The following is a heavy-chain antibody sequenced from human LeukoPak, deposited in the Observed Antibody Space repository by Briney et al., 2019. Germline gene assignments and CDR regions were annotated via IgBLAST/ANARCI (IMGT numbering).Heavy chain of an antibody. CDR2: IYYSGSA. CDR1: GGSISIYY. D-gene: IGHD2-15*01. J-gene: IGHJ6*02. V-gene: IGHV4-59*01. CDR3: ARGIRYCSGGSSYFYGMDA. Sequence: ASETLSLTRTVSGGSISIYYWRWIRQPPGKGEGWIGYIYYSGSANYNPSLKSRVSISVDTSKNQFSLKLSSVTAADTAVYYCARGIRYCSGGSSYFYGMDAWGQGTTVTV.